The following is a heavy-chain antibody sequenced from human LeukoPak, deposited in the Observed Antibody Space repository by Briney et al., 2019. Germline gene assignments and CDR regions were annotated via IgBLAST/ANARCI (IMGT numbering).Heavy chain of an antibody. CDR2: ISNDGSDE. CDR1: GFTFSHYA. J-gene: IGHJ4*02. Sequence: GRSLRLSCAASGFTFSHYAMHWVRQAPGQGLEWVAIISNDGSDERSADSVKGRFTISRDNSKNTLYLQMNSLRADDTAVYYCARPTPGEFSFLIDYWGQGTLVTVSS. D-gene: IGHD3-16*02. CDR3: ARPTPGEFSFLIDY. V-gene: IGHV3-30*01.